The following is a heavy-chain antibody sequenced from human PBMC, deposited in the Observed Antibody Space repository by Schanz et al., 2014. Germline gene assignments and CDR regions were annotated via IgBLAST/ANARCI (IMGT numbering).Heavy chain of an antibody. J-gene: IGHJ6*02. D-gene: IGHD3-3*01. CDR3: AKIWKAHHLTGRPGWSDGMDV. V-gene: IGHV3-74*01. CDR2: ITAAHDGTIA. Sequence: EQLVESGGGLRQPGESLRLSCAASGFNFGFEWMHWARQRPGKGLEWVSRITAAHDGTIADYADSVKGRFTVSRDDARNTLFLQMNSLRVEDTAIYYCAKIWKAHHLTGRPGWSDGMDVWGQGTTV. CDR1: GFNFGFEW.